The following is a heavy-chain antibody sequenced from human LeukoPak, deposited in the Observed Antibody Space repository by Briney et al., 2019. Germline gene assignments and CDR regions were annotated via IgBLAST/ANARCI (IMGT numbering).Heavy chain of an antibody. D-gene: IGHD3-16*02. CDR2: IYYSGST. V-gene: IGHV4-59*01. CDR3: ARDEGGYEYVWGSYRYFGY. CDR1: GGSISSYY. Sequence: SETLSLTCTVSGGSISSYYWSWIRQPPGKGLEWIGDIYYSGSTNYNPSLQRRVTISVDTSTSKFSMRMSSVTEADTAVYYCARDEGGYEYVWGSYRYFGYWGQETLVTVSS. J-gene: IGHJ4*02.